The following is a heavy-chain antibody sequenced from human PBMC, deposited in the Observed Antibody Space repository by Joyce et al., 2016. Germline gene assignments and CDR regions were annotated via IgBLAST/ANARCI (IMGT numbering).Heavy chain of an antibody. D-gene: IGHD2-15*01. Sequence: QVHLIQSGAEVKKRGASVKVSCKISGFSLAQVSIYWVRQSPGKGLEWMGSFDPDDGIRKFAQKFQGRLTMSEDTSTETAYLELGSLTFDDTAVYYCATGAIVLDYWGQGTLVTVSS. V-gene: IGHV1-24*01. CDR3: ATGAIVLDY. CDR2: FDPDDGIR. J-gene: IGHJ4*02. CDR1: GFSLAQVS.